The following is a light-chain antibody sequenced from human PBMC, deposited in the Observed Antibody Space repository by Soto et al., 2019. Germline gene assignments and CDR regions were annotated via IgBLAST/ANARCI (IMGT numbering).Light chain of an antibody. CDR3: QQYGSSPGT. CDR2: GAS. J-gene: IGKJ2*01. Sequence: PGTLSLSPGERATLSCTASQNVNNNYLAWYQQKPGQAPRLLIRGASSRASGLPDRFSGSGSGTAFTLTISRLEPEDFAVYYCQQYGSSPGTFGQGTKLEIK. CDR1: QNVNNNY. V-gene: IGKV3-20*01.